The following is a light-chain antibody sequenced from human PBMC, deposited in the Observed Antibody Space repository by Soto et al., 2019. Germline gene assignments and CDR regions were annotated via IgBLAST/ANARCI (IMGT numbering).Light chain of an antibody. CDR1: QSVSSSS. CDR2: GAS. Sequence: EIVLTQSPGTLSLSPGERATLSCRASQSVSSSSLAWYQKKPGQAPRLHIYGASSRATGIPDRFSASGSGTDFNLTISGLQPEDFALYYCHQYGSSSYTFGQGTKLEIK. V-gene: IGKV3-20*01. CDR3: HQYGSSSYT. J-gene: IGKJ2*01.